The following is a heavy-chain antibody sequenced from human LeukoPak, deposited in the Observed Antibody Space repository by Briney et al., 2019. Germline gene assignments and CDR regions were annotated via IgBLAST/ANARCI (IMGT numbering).Heavy chain of an antibody. CDR2: IFPGDPDI. Sequence: GESLKISCKGSGYRFTNYWIGWVRQVPGRGLEWMGIIFPGDPDIRYSPSFQGQVTISADRSISTAYLQWSSLKASDTAMYYCARHGLEYGDFRRGWIDPWGQGTLVTVSS. V-gene: IGHV5-51*01. J-gene: IGHJ5*02. CDR3: ARHGLEYGDFRRGWIDP. D-gene: IGHD2-21*02. CDR1: GYRFTNYW.